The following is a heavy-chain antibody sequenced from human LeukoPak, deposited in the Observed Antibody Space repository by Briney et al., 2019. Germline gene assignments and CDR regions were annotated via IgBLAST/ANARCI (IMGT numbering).Heavy chain of an antibody. Sequence: SETLSLTCTVSGGSISSSSYYWGWIRQPPGKGLEWIGSIYYSGSTYYNPSLKSRVTISVDTSKNQFSLKLSSVTAADTAVYYCARHFWYDSRGTSRWFDPWGQGTLVTVSS. CDR3: ARHFWYDSRGTSRWFDP. J-gene: IGHJ5*02. CDR1: GGSISSSSYY. D-gene: IGHD3-22*01. V-gene: IGHV4-39*01. CDR2: IYYSGST.